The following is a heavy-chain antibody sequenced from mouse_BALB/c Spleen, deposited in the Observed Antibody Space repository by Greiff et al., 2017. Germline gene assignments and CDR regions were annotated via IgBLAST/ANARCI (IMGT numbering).Heavy chain of an antibody. D-gene: IGHD1-2*01. V-gene: IGHV1-12*01. CDR3: ARERPSWFAY. Sequence: QVQLQQPGAELVKPGASVKMSCKASGYTFTSYNMHWVKQTPGQGLEWIGAIYPGNGDTSYNQKFKGKATLTADISSSTAYMQLSSLTSEDSAVYYCARERPSWFAYWGQGTLVTVSA. J-gene: IGHJ3*01. CDR2: IYPGNGDT. CDR1: GYTFTSYN.